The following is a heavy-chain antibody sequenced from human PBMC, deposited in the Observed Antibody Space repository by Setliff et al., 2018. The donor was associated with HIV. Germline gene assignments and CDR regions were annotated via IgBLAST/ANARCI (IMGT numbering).Heavy chain of an antibody. V-gene: IGHV4-39*07. CDR2: MYYKGNT. CDR1: GDSVYSRSYY. J-gene: IGHJ4*02. Sequence: PSETLSLTCAVFGDSVYSRSYYWGWIRQPPGKGLEWIGSMYYKGNTYYKPSLRSRISISSDTSRNLVSLRLRSVTAADTAVYYCARVGPWHYGGRVLDFWGQGTLVTVSS. D-gene: IGHD3-16*01. CDR3: ARVGPWHYGGRVLDF.